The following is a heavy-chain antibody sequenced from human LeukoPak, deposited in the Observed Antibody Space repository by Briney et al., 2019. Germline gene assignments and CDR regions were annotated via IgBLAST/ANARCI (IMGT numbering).Heavy chain of an antibody. D-gene: IGHD6-13*01. CDR1: GFRFSNYG. CDR3: AQGISSSY. J-gene: IGHJ4*02. Sequence: PGGSLILSCEASGFRFSNYGMSWVLQAPGKGLEWVSGISGSGGSTYYAGSVKGRFTISRDNSKNTLYLQMNSLRAEDTAVYFCAQGISSSYWGQGTLVTVSS. CDR2: ISGSGGST. V-gene: IGHV3-23*01.